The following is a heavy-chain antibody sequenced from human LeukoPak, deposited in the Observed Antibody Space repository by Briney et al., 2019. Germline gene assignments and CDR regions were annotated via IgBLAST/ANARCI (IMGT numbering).Heavy chain of an antibody. Sequence: GGSLRLSCAASGFTFSSYWMSWVRQAPGKGLEWVANIKQDGSEKYYVDSVKGRFTISRDNAKNSLYLQMNSLRAEDTAVYYCARNRGEQWLVPAELDFYYYYYMDVWGKGTTVTVSS. D-gene: IGHD6-19*01. CDR2: IKQDGSEK. J-gene: IGHJ6*03. CDR3: ARNRGEQWLVPAELDFYYYYYMDV. V-gene: IGHV3-7*01. CDR1: GFTFSSYW.